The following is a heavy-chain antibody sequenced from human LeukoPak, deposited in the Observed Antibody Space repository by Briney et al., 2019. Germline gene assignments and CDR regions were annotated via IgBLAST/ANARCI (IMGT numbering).Heavy chain of an antibody. Sequence: GGTLRLSCAASGFTFRSNAMHWVRQAPGKGLEWVTIIRYDGNEKDYADSVKGRFTVSRDNSKNTLYLQMNSLRVEDTAVYYCAQERDRRGYFDYWGQGTLVTVSS. V-gene: IGHV3-30*02. CDR1: GFTFRSNA. CDR3: AQERDRRGYFDY. D-gene: IGHD3-22*01. CDR2: IRYDGNEK. J-gene: IGHJ4*02.